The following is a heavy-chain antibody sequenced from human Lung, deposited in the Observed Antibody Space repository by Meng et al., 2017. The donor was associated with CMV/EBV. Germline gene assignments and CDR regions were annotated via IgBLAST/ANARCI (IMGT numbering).Heavy chain of an antibody. Sequence: SXKISCAASGFTFDDYAMHWVRQAPGKGLEWVSGISWNSGSIGYADSVKGRFTISRDNAKNSLYLQMNSLRAEDTALYYCAKDTGGYSYGYNAFDIWGQRTMVTVSS. V-gene: IGHV3-9*01. CDR1: GFTFDDYA. J-gene: IGHJ3*02. D-gene: IGHD5-18*01. CDR2: ISWNSGSI. CDR3: AKDTGGYSYGYNAFDI.